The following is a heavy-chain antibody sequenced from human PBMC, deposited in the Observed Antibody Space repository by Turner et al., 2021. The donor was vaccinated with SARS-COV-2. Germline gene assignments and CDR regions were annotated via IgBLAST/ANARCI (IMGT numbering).Heavy chain of an antibody. J-gene: IGHJ6*02. CDR3: ARDVDYFSPIWGSHHYYYGMDV. CDR2: IIPIFGTA. CDR1: GNTFSTYA. D-gene: IGHD4-17*01. V-gene: IGHV1-69*01. Sequence: QVQLVQSGAEMKKPGSSVKVSCKASGNTFSTYAISWVRQAPGQGLEWMGGIIPIFGTANYAQNFQGRVTITADESSSTAYMELSSLRSEDTAVYYCARDVDYFSPIWGSHHYYYGMDVWGQGTTVTVSS.